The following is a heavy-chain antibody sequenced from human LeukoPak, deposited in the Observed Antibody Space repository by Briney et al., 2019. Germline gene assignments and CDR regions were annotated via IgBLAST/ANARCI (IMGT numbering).Heavy chain of an antibody. Sequence: GGSLRLSCAASGFTFSSYSMNWVRQAPGKGLEWVSSISSSSSYIYYADSVKGRFTISRDNAKNSLYLQMNSLRAEDTAVYYCARDAETANCGGDCSHNWFDPWGQGTLVTVSS. J-gene: IGHJ5*02. D-gene: IGHD2-21*02. CDR1: GFTFSSYS. CDR2: ISSSSSYI. V-gene: IGHV3-21*01. CDR3: ARDAETANCGGDCSHNWFDP.